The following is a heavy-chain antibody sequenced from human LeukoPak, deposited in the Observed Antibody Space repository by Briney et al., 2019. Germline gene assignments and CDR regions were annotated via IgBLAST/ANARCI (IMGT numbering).Heavy chain of an antibody. J-gene: IGHJ5*02. CDR1: GGTFSSYA. V-gene: IGHV1-69*05. CDR3: ARGIERSMDCFDP. Sequence: GASVKVSCKASGGTFSSYAISWVRQAPGQGLEWMGGIIPIFGTANYAQKFQGRVTITTDESTSTAYMELSSLRSEDTAGYYCARGIERSMDCFDPWGQGTLVTVSS. D-gene: IGHD3-16*02. CDR2: IIPIFGTA.